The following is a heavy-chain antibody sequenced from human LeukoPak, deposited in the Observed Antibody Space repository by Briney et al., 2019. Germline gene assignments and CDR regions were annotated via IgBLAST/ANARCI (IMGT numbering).Heavy chain of an antibody. CDR3: ARGCSGGSCYYLDY. Sequence: ASVKVSCKASGYTFTSYAMHWVRQAPGQRLEWMGWVNAGNGNTKYSQKFQGRVTITRDTSASTAYMELSSLRSEDTAVYYCARGCSGGSCYYLDYWGQGTLVTVSS. V-gene: IGHV1-3*01. D-gene: IGHD2-15*01. CDR2: VNAGNGNT. J-gene: IGHJ4*02. CDR1: GYTFTSYA.